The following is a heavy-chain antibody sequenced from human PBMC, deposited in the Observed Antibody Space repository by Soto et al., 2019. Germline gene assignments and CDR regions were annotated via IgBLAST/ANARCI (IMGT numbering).Heavy chain of an antibody. CDR1: GFTFSSYA. J-gene: IGHJ6*02. V-gene: IGHV3-23*01. Sequence: GGSLRLSCAASGFTFSSYAMSWVRQAPGKGLEWVSTISGSGGSAYYADSVKGRFSISRDNSKITLYLQMNNLRVEDTALYYCAKDPMDVWGQGTTVTVSS. CDR3: AKDPMDV. CDR2: ISGSGGSA.